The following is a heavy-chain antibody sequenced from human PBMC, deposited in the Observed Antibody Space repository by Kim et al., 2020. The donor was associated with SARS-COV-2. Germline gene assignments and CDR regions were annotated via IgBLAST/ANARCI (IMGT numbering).Heavy chain of an antibody. Sequence: SQTLSLTFAISGDSVSSHSAAWNWLRQSPSRGLEWLGRTYYRSRWYIDYAVSVKGRLSIKPDTSKNQFSLLLNSVTPEDAAVYYCARAITGGGPLLFHYYAMDVWGQGTTVTVSS. CDR2: TYYRSRWYI. CDR1: GDSVSSHSAA. V-gene: IGHV6-1*01. D-gene: IGHD2-21*02. CDR3: ARAITGGGPLLFHYYAMDV. J-gene: IGHJ6*02.